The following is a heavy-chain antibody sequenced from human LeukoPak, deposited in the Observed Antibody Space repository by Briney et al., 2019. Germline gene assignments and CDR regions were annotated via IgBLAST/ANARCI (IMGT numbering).Heavy chain of an antibody. Sequence: SETLSLTCTVSGGSISSYYWSWIRQPAGKGLEWIGRIYTSGSTNYNPSLKSRVTMSVDTSKNQFSLKLSSVTAADTAVYYCARDWVDYDFWSGYPTLYYSACYYYGMDVWGQGTTVTVSS. CDR2: IYTSGST. CDR1: GGSISSYY. V-gene: IGHV4-4*07. J-gene: IGHJ6*02. D-gene: IGHD3-3*01. CDR3: ARDWVDYDFWSGYPTLYYSACYYYGMDV.